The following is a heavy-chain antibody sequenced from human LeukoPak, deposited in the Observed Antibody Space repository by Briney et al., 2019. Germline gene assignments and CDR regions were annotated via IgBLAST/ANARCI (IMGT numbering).Heavy chain of an antibody. D-gene: IGHD2-15*01. Sequence: SETLSLTCAVYGGSFSSYYWGWIRQPPGKGLEWIGSIYYSGSTYYNPSLKSRVTISVDTSKNQFSLKLSSVTAADTAVYYCARPSGANLVAASFDSWGQGTLVTVSS. CDR3: ARPSGANLVAASFDS. CDR2: IYYSGST. CDR1: GGSFSSYY. V-gene: IGHV4-39*01. J-gene: IGHJ4*02.